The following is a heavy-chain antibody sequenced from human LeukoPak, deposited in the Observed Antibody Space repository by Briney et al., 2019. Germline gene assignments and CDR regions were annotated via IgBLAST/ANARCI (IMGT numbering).Heavy chain of an antibody. V-gene: IGHV3-53*01. D-gene: IGHD4-17*01. Sequence: GGSLRLSCAASGFTVSSNYISWVRQAPGRGLERVSVIYSGGYTYYADSVKGRFAISRDNSRNTVCLQMNSLRAEDTAVYYCARDLYGDYVDYWGQGTLVTVSS. CDR3: ARDLYGDYVDY. CDR1: GFTVSSNY. J-gene: IGHJ4*02. CDR2: IYSGGYT.